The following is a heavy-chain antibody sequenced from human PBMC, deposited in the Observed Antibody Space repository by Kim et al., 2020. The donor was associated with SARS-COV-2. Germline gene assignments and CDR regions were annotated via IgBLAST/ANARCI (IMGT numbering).Heavy chain of an antibody. CDR3: TTDWRVPAATVDS. V-gene: IGHV3-15*01. J-gene: IGHJ4*02. Sequence: SAAPVKGRFTISRDDSKNTLYLQMNSLKTEDTAVYYCTTDWRVPAATVDSWGQGTLVTVSS. D-gene: IGHD2-2*01.